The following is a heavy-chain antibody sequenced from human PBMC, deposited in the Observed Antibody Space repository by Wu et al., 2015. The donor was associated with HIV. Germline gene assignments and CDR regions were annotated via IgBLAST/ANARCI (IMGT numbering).Heavy chain of an antibody. CDR2: IIPIFGTA. J-gene: IGHJ5*02. D-gene: IGHD4-23*01. V-gene: IGHV1-69*12. CDR3: ARGGIRGRVVVVRVVSLRNLRGSGRGTGPGFDP. CDR1: GGTFSSYA. Sequence: QVQLVQSGAEVKKPGSSVKVSCKASGGTFSSYAISWVRQAPGQGLEWMGGIIPIFGTANYAQKFQGRVTITADESTSTAYMELSSLRSEDTAVYYCARGGIRGRVVVVRVVSLRNLRGSGRGTGPGFDP.